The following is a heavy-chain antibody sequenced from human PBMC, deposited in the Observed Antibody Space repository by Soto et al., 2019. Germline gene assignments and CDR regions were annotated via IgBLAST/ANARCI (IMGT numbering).Heavy chain of an antibody. CDR2: ISYDGSNK. D-gene: IGHD3-22*01. CDR1: GFTFSSYA. CDR3: ARGGWLLLYYFDY. Sequence: PGGSPRLSCAASGFTFSSYAMHWVRQAPGKGLEWVAVISYDGSNKYYADSVKGRFTISRDNSKNTLYLQMNSLRAEDTAVYYCARGGWLLLYYFDYWGQGTTVTVSS. J-gene: IGHJ4*02. V-gene: IGHV3-30-3*01.